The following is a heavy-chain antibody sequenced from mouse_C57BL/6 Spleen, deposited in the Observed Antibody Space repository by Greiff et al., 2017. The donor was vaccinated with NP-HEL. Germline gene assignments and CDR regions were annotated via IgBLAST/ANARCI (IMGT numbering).Heavy chain of an antibody. J-gene: IGHJ2*01. D-gene: IGHD1-1*01. CDR2: LPPSDSDT. CDR3: ASSPLYYGSSIYYFDY. V-gene: IGHV1-74*01. Sequence: QVQLQQPGAALLKPGASVKVSCKASGYTFTSYWMHWVKQSPGPCLSFLVILPPSDSDTNYKQKFKGKATLTVDKSSSTAYMQLSSLTSEDSAVYYCASSPLYYGSSIYYFDYWGQGTTLTVSS. CDR1: GYTFTSYW.